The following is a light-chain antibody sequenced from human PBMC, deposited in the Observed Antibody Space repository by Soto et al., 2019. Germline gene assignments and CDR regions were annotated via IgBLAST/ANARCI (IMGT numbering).Light chain of an antibody. J-gene: IGKJ1*01. CDR2: RAS. CDR1: QTISTA. CDR3: PKMYNSPPWT. V-gene: IGKV1-39*01. Sequence: DIQMTQSPSSLSASVGDRVTISCRASQTISTALNWYQQKPGTAPRLLIYRASSVKSGVPPRFSGSGYGRDFNLTISSPRHADMSSYSCPKMYNSPPWTFGQGPKVEVK.